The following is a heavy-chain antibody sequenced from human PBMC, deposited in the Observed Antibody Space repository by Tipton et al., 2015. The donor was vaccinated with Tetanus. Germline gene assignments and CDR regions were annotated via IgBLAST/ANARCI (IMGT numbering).Heavy chain of an antibody. CDR1: GFTFSGSA. D-gene: IGHD3-10*01. J-gene: IGHJ3*02. CDR3: ARSLVRGPFDM. Sequence: SLRLSCAASGFTFSGSAMHWVRQASGKGLEWVSSISSRGSYIYYAESVKGRFTISRDNAKNSLFLQMNSLTVDDTGVYFCARSLVRGPFDMWGQGTLVTVSS. CDR2: ISSRGSYI. V-gene: IGHV3-21*01.